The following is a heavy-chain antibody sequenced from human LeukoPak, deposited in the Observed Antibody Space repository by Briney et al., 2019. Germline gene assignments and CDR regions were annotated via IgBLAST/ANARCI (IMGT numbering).Heavy chain of an antibody. J-gene: IGHJ4*02. CDR1: GGSISSYC. V-gene: IGHV4-59*08. CDR3: ARRDNEFVFDF. Sequence: KPSETLSLTCTVSGGSISSYCWSWIRQPPGKGLEWIGYIYYSGSTNYNPSLKSRVTISVDTSKNQFSLKLSSVSAADTAVYYCARRDNEFVFDFWGQGIRVTVSS. D-gene: IGHD2-21*01. CDR2: IYYSGST.